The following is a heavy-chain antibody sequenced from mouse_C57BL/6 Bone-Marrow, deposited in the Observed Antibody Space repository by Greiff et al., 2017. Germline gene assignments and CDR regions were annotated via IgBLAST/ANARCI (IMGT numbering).Heavy chain of an antibody. D-gene: IGHD1-1*01. CDR3: AREGNCGSSS. CDR1: GYTFTSYW. CDR2: IDPSDSYT. J-gene: IGHJ2*01. V-gene: IGHV1-50*01. Sequence: VQLQQPGAELVKPGASVKLSCKASGYTFTSYWMQWVKQRPGQGLEWIGEIDPSDSYTNYNQKFKGKATLTVDTSSSTAYMQLSSLTSEDSAVYYCAREGNCGSSSWGRGTTLTVSS.